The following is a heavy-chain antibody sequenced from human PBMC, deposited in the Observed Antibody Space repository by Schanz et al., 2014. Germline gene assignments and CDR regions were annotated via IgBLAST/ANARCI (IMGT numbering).Heavy chain of an antibody. Sequence: VQLVESGGGVVQPGRSLRLSCAASGFTFRSYGMHWVRQAPGKGLEWVSSITTGGNTYYRDSVKGRFIVSRDNSKNTLYLEMNRLRVDDTAVYYCSKDKQGSRSDDSWGQGTLVTVSS. J-gene: IGHJ5*01. CDR3: SKDKQGSRSDDS. D-gene: IGHD2-15*01. CDR2: ITTGGNT. CDR1: GFTFRSYG. V-gene: IGHV3-23*04.